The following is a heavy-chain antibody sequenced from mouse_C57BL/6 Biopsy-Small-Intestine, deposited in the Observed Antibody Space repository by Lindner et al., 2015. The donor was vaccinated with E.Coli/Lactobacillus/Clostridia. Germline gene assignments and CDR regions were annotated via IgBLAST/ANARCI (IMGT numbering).Heavy chain of an antibody. CDR2: IWGDGST. J-gene: IGHJ1*03. CDR3: ARHGTPGWYFDV. Sequence: VQLQESGPGLVAPSQSLSITCTVSGFSLTSYGVHWVRQPPGKGLEWLGLIWGDGSTNYHSALISRLRISKDNSKSQVFLKLNSLQTDDTAMYYCARHGTPGWYFDVWGTGTTVTVSS. D-gene: IGHD4-1*01. V-gene: IGHV2-3*01. CDR1: GFSLTSYG.